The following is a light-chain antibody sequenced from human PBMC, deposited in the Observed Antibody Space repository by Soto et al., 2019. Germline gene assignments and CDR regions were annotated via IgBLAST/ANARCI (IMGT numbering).Light chain of an antibody. V-gene: IGLV1-47*01. J-gene: IGLJ1*01. Sequence: QLVLTQPPSASGTPGQRVTISCSGSSSNIGSNYVYWYQQLPGTAPKLLIYRNNQRPSGVPDRFSGSKSGTSASLAISGLRSEDEADYYCAAWDDSLSVGVFGTGTKVTVL. CDR2: RNN. CDR3: AAWDDSLSVGV. CDR1: SSNIGSNY.